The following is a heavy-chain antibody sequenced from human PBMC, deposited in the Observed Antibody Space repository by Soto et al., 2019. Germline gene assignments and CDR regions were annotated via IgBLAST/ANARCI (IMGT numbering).Heavy chain of an antibody. CDR1: GFTFSSSA. CDR3: ARCTVDTIVTSGWCHDLDP. J-gene: IGHJ5*02. D-gene: IGHD6-19*01. CDR2: VSGSGRST. V-gene: IGHV3-23*01. Sequence: EVQLLDSGGGLVQPGGSLRLSCAASGFTFSSSAMSWVRQAPGKVREWVSAVSGSGRSTYYADSVRGRFTITRDNSNNTLYLQINSLRAEDTTIFFCARCTVDTIVTSGWCHDLDPWGQGTLVTVSS.